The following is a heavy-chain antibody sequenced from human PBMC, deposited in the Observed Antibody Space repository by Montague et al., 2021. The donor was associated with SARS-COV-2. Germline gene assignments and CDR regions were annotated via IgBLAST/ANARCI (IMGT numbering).Heavy chain of an antibody. CDR3: AGYQVLNVYYYYAMDD. CDR2: INHSGST. Sequence: SETLSLTCAVSGGSFSGYYWNWIRQSPGRGLEWIGEINHSGSTNYNPSSESRGTMSVDTSKNQFSLTLRSATAADTGLYYCAGYQVLNVYYYYAMDDWGQGTTVTVSS. V-gene: IGHV4-34*01. D-gene: IGHD5-12*01. CDR1: GGSFSGYY. J-gene: IGHJ6*02.